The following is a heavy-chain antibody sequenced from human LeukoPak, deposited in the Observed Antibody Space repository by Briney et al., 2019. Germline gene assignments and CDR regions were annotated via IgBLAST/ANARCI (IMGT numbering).Heavy chain of an antibody. V-gene: IGHV1-8*03. CDR3: ARVADFWSGSGPLYYMDV. D-gene: IGHD3-3*01. CDR1: GYTFTSYD. CDR2: MNPNSGNT. Sequence: GASVKVSCKASGYTFTSYDINWVRQATGQGLEWMGWMNPNSGNTGYAQKFQGRVTITRNTSISTAYMELSSLRSEDTAVYCCARVADFWSGSGPLYYMDVWGKGTTVTVSS. J-gene: IGHJ6*03.